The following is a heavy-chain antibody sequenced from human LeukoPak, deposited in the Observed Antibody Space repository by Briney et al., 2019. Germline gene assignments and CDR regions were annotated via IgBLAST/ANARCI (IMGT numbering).Heavy chain of an antibody. D-gene: IGHD3-10*01. CDR3: ARDGSGSLDY. V-gene: IGHV3-30-3*01. J-gene: IGHJ4*02. CDR1: GFTFSSYA. Sequence: GGSLRLSCAASGFTFSSYAMHWVRQAPGKGLEWVAVISYDGSNKYYADSVKGRFTIPRDNSKNTLYLQMNSLRAEDTAVYYCARDGSGSLDYWGQGTLVTVSS. CDR2: ISYDGSNK.